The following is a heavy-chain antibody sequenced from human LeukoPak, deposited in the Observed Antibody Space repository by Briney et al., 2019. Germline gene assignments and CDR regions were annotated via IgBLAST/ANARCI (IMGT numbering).Heavy chain of an antibody. D-gene: IGHD2-2*01. V-gene: IGHV4-34*01. CDR2: INHSGST. J-gene: IGHJ3*02. CDR3: ARVSCSSTSCYDAFDI. CDR1: GESFSGYY. Sequence: SETLSLTCAVFGESFSGYYWSWIRQPPGKGLEWIGEINHSGSTNYNPSLKSRVTISVDTSKNQFSLKLSSVTAADTAVYYCARVSCSSTSCYDAFDIWGQGTMVTVSS.